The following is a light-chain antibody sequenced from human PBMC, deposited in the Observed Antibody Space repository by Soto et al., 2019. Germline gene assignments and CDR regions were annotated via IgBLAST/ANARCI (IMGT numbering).Light chain of an antibody. CDR1: QSVLYSSNSKNY. J-gene: IGKJ2*01. Sequence: DIVLTQPPDSLAVSLGERATINCKSRQSVLYSSNSKNYLAWYQQKPGQPPKLLIYWASTRESGVPDRFSGSGSETDFTLTISSLQAEDVAVYFCHQYYLTPYTFGQGTKLEIK. V-gene: IGKV4-1*01. CDR3: HQYYLTPYT. CDR2: WAS.